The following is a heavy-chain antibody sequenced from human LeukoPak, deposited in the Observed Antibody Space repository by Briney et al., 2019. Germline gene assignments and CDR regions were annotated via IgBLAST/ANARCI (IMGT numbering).Heavy chain of an antibody. D-gene: IGHD1-26*01. CDR3: ASLGWDRGDY. Sequence: SETLSLTCTVSGGSISSYYWSWIRQPPGKGLEWIGYIYYSGSTNYNPSLKRRVTISVDTSKNQFSLKLSSVTAADTAVYYCASLGWDRGDYWGQGTLVTVSS. V-gene: IGHV4-59*01. CDR1: GGSISSYY. J-gene: IGHJ4*02. CDR2: IYYSGST.